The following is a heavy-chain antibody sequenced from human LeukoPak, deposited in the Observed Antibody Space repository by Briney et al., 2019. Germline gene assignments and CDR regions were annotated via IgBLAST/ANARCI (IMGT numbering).Heavy chain of an antibody. D-gene: IGHD3-22*01. J-gene: IGHJ4*02. CDR1: GGSINAYY. Sequence: SETLSLTCTVSGGSINAYYWTWIRQPAGEGLEWIGRIHTSGSTYYNPSLKGRALMTLDKPNNQFSLELKPLTAADTAVYYCARYDSTWDNFDYWGQGTLVTVSS. V-gene: IGHV4-4*07. CDR3: ARYDSTWDNFDY. CDR2: IHTSGST.